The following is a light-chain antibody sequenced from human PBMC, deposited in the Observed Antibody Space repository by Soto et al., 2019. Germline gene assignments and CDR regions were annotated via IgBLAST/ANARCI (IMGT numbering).Light chain of an antibody. CDR3: QQYNSWPPKT. Sequence: EIVMTQSPATLSVSPGERATLSCRASQSVSSNLAWYQQKPGQAPRLLIYGASIRATGIPARFSGSGSGTEFTLTISSLQSEDFAVYYCQQYNSWPPKTFGQGTKLEIK. V-gene: IGKV3D-15*01. CDR1: QSVSSN. J-gene: IGKJ2*01. CDR2: GAS.